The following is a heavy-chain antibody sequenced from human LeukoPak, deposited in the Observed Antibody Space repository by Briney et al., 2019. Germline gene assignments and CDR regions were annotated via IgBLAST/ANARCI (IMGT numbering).Heavy chain of an antibody. D-gene: IGHD4-17*01. J-gene: IGHJ4*02. CDR3: ARWYGDYFDY. V-gene: IGHV3-30-3*01. CDR2: ISYDGSNK. CDR1: GFTFSSYA. Sequence: GGSLRLSCAASGFTFSSYAMHWVRQAPGKGLEWVAVISYDGSNKYYADSVKGRFTISRDNSKNTLYLQMNSLRAEDTAVHYCARWYGDYFDYWGQGTLVTVSS.